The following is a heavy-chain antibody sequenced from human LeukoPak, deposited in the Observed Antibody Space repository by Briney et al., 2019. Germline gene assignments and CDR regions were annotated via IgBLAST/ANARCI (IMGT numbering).Heavy chain of an antibody. Sequence: GGSLRLSCAASGFTFDDYGMNWVPQPRGKGLEWVTGINWKGGSTGYADSVKGRFTISRDNAKNSLYLQMNSLRAEDTALYYCARVLTMIRGVNGWFDPWGQGTLVTVFS. CDR1: GFTFDDYG. J-gene: IGHJ5*02. D-gene: IGHD3-10*01. CDR3: ARVLTMIRGVNGWFDP. CDR2: INWKGGST. V-gene: IGHV3-20*04.